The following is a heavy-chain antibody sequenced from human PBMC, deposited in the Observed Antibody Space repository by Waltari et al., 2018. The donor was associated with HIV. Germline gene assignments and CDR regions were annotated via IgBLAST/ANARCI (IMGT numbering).Heavy chain of an antibody. D-gene: IGHD2-8*01. CDR2: IRSKVSGGTT. J-gene: IGHJ4*02. V-gene: IGHV3-49*03. CDR3: SRDNPQWDY. CDR1: GFTIGYYA. Sequence: EVQLVESGGGLVQPGRSLRLSCTTSGFTIGYYAMGWFRQAPGKGLEWIGFIRSKVSGGTTEYAASVKGRFTISRDDSNSIVFLQMDSLKTEDTAMYYCSRDNPQWDYWGQGTLVTVSS.